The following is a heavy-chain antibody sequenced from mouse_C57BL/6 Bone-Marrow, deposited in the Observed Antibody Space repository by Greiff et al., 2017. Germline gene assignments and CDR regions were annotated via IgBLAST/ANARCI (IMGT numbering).Heavy chain of an antibody. J-gene: IGHJ2*01. CDR3: ALNWGHY. Sequence: QVQLQQPGAELVRPGTSVKLSCKASGYTFTSYWMHWVKQRTGQGLEWIGVIDPSDSFTNYNQKFKGQATLTVDTSSSTAYMQLSSLTSEDSAVYYCALNWGHYWGQGTTLTVSS. D-gene: IGHD4-1*01. CDR2: IDPSDSFT. V-gene: IGHV1-59*01. CDR1: GYTFTSYW.